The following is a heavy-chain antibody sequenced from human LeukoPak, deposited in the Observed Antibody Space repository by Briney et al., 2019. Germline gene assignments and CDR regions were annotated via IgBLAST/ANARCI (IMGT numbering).Heavy chain of an antibody. CDR3: ARGLGDYDSVDY. CDR1: GGSISSSNW. V-gene: IGHV4-4*02. CDR2: IYHSGST. D-gene: IGHD4-17*01. J-gene: IGHJ4*02. Sequence: SETLSLTCAVSGGSISSSNWWSWVRQPPGKGLEWIGEIYHSGSTNYNPSLKGRVTISVDKSKNQFSLKLSSVTAADTAVYYCARGLGDYDSVDYWGQGTLVTVSS.